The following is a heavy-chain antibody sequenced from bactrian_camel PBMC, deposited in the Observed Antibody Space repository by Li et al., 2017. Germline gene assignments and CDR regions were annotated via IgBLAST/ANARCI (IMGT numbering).Heavy chain of an antibody. CDR1: GFTFSSYA. J-gene: IGHJ4*01. CDR3: AKIGDGGGWGEYDF. V-gene: IGHV3S40*01. CDR2: INSGGGST. Sequence: DVQLVESGGGLVQPGGSLRLSCAASGFTFSSYAMSWVRQAPGKEREGVAAINSGGGSTYYLDSVKGRFTISRDNAKNTVYLQLNSLKSEDTAMYYCAKIGDGGGWGEYDFWGQGTQVTVS. D-gene: IGHD6*01.